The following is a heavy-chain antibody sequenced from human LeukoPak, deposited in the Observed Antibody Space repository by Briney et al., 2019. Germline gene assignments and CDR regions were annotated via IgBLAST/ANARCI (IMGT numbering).Heavy chain of an antibody. CDR1: GFTVSSNY. V-gene: IGHV3-53*04. Sequence: GGSLRLSCAASGFTVSSNYMSWVRQAPGKGLEWVSVIYSGGSTYYADSVKGRFTISRHNSKNTLYLQMNSLRAEDTAVYYCASKGPLLWFGDQAFDIWGQGTMVTVSS. CDR2: IYSGGST. D-gene: IGHD3-10*01. CDR3: ASKGPLLWFGDQAFDI. J-gene: IGHJ3*02.